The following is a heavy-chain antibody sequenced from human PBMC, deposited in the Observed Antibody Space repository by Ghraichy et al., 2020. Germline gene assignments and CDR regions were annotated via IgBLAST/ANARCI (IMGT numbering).Heavy chain of an antibody. CDR3: ARPDTVAGSWGRYYYGMDV. J-gene: IGHJ6*02. V-gene: IGHV4-34*01. Sequence: ESLNISCAVYGGSFSGYYWSWIRQPPGKGLEWIGEINHSGSTNYNPSLKSRVTISVDTSKNQFSLKLSSVTAADTAVYYCARPDTVAGSWGRYYYGMDVWGQGTTVTVSS. CDR2: INHSGST. D-gene: IGHD6-19*01. CDR1: GGSFSGYY.